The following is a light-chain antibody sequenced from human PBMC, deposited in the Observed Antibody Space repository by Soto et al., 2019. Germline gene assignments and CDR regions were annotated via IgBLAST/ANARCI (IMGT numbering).Light chain of an antibody. J-gene: IGKJ3*01. CDR2: AAS. V-gene: IGKV3-20*01. CDR1: QSVSVNS. Sequence: EIVLTQSPGTLSLSPGERATLSCRASQSVSVNSLAWYQQKGGQAPRLLIYAASTRATGVPDRFSGTGSGTDFALTISRLETDDSAVYYCQQYCGSPFTFGPVTKVDIK. CDR3: QQYCGSPFT.